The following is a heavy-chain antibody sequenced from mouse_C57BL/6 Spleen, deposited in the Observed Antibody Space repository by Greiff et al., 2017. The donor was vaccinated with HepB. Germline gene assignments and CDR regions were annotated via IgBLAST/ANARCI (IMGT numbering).Heavy chain of an antibody. CDR1: GYTFTSYW. CDR2: IYPGSGST. V-gene: IGHV1-55*01. Sequence: QVQLQQSGAELVKPGASVKMSCKASGYTFTSYWITWVKQRPGQGLEWIGDIYPGSGSTNYNEKFKSKATLTVDTSSSTAYMQLSSLTSEDSAVYYCAREDYGSSYWFAYWGQGTLVTVSA. CDR3: AREDYGSSYWFAY. J-gene: IGHJ3*01. D-gene: IGHD1-1*01.